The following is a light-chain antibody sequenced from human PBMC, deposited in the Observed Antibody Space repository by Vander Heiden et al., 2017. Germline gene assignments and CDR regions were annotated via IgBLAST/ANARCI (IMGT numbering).Light chain of an antibody. CDR2: GAA. CDR3: QQYATAPCT. CDR1: QTVSENS. Sequence: EIVLTQSPGALSLSQGERATLSCRASQTVSENSLAWYQQKPGQAPRLLIFGAASRPTGLPARCRGSGSGTDFSLTISRLEPEDVAVYYCQQYATAPCTFGPGTKVDI. V-gene: IGKV3-20*01. J-gene: IGKJ3*01.